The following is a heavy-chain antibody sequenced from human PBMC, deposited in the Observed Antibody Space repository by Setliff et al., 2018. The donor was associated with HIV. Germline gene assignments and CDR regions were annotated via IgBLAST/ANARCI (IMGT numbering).Heavy chain of an antibody. CDR3: ARDPASTAYYARFDY. V-gene: IGHV4-39*02. D-gene: IGHD3-16*01. J-gene: IGHJ4*02. Sequence: SETLSLTCTVSGGSISSSSYYWGWIRQPPGKGLEWIGEINHSGSTNYNPSLKGRFTISRDNAKDSVYLQISALRGEDTAVYYCARDPASTAYYARFDYWGQGTPVTVSS. CDR2: INHSGST. CDR1: GGSISSSSYY.